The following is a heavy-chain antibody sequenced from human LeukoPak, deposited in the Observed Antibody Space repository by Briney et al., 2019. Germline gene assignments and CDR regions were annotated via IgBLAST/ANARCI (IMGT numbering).Heavy chain of an antibody. Sequence: GGSLRLSCAASGFTFSSYAMHWVRQAPGKGLEWVAVISYDGSNKYYADSVKGRFTISRDNSKNTLFLQMNSLRAEDTAVYYCARGEARDTMIVNLSIDYWGQGTLVTVSS. V-gene: IGHV3-30*04. J-gene: IGHJ4*02. D-gene: IGHD3-22*01. CDR2: ISYDGSNK. CDR1: GFTFSSYA. CDR3: ARGEARDTMIVNLSIDY.